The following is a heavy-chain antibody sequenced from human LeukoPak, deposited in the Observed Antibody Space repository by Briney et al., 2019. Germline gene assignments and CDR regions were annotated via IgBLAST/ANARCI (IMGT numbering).Heavy chain of an antibody. V-gene: IGHV3-48*04. Sequence: PGGSLRLSCAASGFTFSSYGMNWVRQSPGKGLESISYISTGSGTIYYADSVKGRFTTSRDNAKNSLSLQMNSLRAEDTAVYYCARAMRYYDSSIDYWGQGTLVTVSS. J-gene: IGHJ4*02. CDR1: GFTFSSYG. CDR2: ISTGSGTI. D-gene: IGHD3-22*01. CDR3: ARAMRYYDSSIDY.